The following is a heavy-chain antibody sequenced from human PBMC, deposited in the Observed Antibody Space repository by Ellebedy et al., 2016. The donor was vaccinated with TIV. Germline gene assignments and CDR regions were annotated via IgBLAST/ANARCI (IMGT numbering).Heavy chain of an antibody. CDR3: YSGGY. CDR2: ISSSSSYI. V-gene: IGHV3-21*01. D-gene: IGHD2-21*01. CDR1: GLTFSSYG. Sequence: GGSLRLXXAHSGLTFSSYGMHWVRQAPGKGLEWVSSISSSSSYIYYADSVKGRFTISRDNAKNSLYLQMNSLRAEDTAVYYCYSGGYWGQGTLVTVSS. J-gene: IGHJ4*02.